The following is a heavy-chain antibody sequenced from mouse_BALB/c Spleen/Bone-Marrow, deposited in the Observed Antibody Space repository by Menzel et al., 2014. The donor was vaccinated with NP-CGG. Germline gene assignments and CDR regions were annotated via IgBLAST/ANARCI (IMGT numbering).Heavy chain of an antibody. CDR3: AQNSICSVYGGLDAIRY. CDR2: IWRGGST. J-gene: IGHJ4*01. CDR1: GFSLTSYG. Sequence: VKLVELGPSLVQSSQSLPITCTVSGFSLTSYGVHRVRQSPGKGPEWLGVIWRGGSTDYNAAFMSRLSITKDNSKSQVFYKMHSIRAEDTEMYYCAQNSICSVYGGLDAIRYCGEGTSVT. V-gene: IGHV2-5-1*01. D-gene: IGHD1-1*01.